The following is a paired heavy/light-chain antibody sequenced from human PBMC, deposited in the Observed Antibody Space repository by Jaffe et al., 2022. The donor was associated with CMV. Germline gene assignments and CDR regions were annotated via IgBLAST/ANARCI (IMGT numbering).Heavy chain of an antibody. V-gene: IGHV3-48*03. CDR3: ARVTIAYEKGPLYYMDV. CDR2: ISSSGSTI. J-gene: IGHJ6*03. D-gene: IGHD3-9*01. Sequence: EVQLVESGGGLVQPGGSLRLSCAASGFTFSSYEMNWVRQAPGKGLEWVSYISSSGSTIYYADSVKGRFTISRDNAKNSLYLQMNSLRAEDTAVYYCARVTIAYEKGPLYYMDVWGKGTTVTVSS. CDR1: GFTFSSYE.
Light chain of an antibody. Sequence: DIQMTQSPSSLSASVGDRVTITCRASQSISSYLNWYQQKPGKAPKLLIYAASSLQSGVPSRFSGSGSGTDFTLTISSLQPEDFATYYCQQSYSTLLFTFGPGTKVDIK. CDR3: QQSYSTLLFT. CDR1: QSISSY. CDR2: AAS. J-gene: IGKJ3*01. V-gene: IGKV1-39*01.